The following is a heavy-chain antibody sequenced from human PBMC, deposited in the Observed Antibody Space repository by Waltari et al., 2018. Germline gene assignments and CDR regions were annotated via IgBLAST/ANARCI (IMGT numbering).Heavy chain of an antibody. CDR1: GDSMSSSDC. CDR2: VRGDGRT. J-gene: IGHJ4*02. CDR3: ARDRGRGLYLDS. V-gene: IGHV4-4*02. D-gene: IGHD2-15*01. Sequence: QLKLQESGPGLVKPSGTLSLTCGVSGDSMSSSDCWSWVRQPPGKGLEWIGQVRGDGRTNYTPPFASRLTMSLDTSNTQFSLRMTSAAAADTAVYYCARDRGRGLYLDSWGPGTLVTVSP.